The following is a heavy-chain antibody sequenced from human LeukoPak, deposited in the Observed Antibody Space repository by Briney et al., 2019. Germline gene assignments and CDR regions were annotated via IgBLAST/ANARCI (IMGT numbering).Heavy chain of an antibody. Sequence: GESLKISCKGSGYSFTSYWISWVRQMPGKGLEWMGRIDPSDSYTNYSPSFQGHVTISADESISTAYLQWSSLKASDTAMYYCARTLVATISDAFDIWGQGTMVTVSS. V-gene: IGHV5-10-1*01. CDR1: GYSFTSYW. J-gene: IGHJ3*02. CDR2: IDPSDSYT. D-gene: IGHD5-12*01. CDR3: ARTLVATISDAFDI.